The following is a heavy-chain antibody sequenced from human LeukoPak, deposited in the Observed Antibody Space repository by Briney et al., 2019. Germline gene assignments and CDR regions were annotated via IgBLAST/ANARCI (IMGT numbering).Heavy chain of an antibody. Sequence: GGSLRLSCVVSGLTFDDYAMHWVRQAPGKGLEWVSGISWNSDNIGYADSVEGRFTISRDNAKNSLYLQMNSLRAEDTALYYCAKWGAVAGADRGRGFDYWGQGTLVTVSS. D-gene: IGHD6-19*01. CDR2: ISWNSDNI. CDR3: AKWGAVAGADRGRGFDY. CDR1: GLTFDDYA. V-gene: IGHV3-9*01. J-gene: IGHJ4*02.